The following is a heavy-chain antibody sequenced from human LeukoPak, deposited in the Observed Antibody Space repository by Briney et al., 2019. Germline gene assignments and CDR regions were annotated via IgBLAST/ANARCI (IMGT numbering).Heavy chain of an antibody. CDR2: IYHSGST. D-gene: IGHD3-10*01. Sequence: PSETLSLTCAVSGGPISSSNCWSWVGHPPGKGLEWIGEIYHSGSTNYNPSLKSRLTISLDTSKTQFSLNLNSMTAADTAIYYCARASEGVGFFDYWGQGILVTVSS. CDR1: GGPISSSNC. J-gene: IGHJ4*02. V-gene: IGHV4-4*02. CDR3: ARASEGVGFFDY.